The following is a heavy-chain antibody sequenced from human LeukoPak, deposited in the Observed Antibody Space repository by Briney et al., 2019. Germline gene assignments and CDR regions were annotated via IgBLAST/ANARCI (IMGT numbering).Heavy chain of an antibody. CDR2: TYYSGST. V-gene: IGHV4-61*08. J-gene: IGHJ4*02. CDR3: ARTGPSLGYDSSSYYYPPFDY. CDR1: GDSISSGGDS. D-gene: IGHD3-22*01. Sequence: SETLSLTWAVSGDSISSGGDSWSWIRQPPGKGQEWIGYTYYSGSTNYNPSLKSRVTISVDTSKNQFSLKLSSVTAADTAVYYCARTGPSLGYDSSSYYYPPFDYWGQGTLVTVSS.